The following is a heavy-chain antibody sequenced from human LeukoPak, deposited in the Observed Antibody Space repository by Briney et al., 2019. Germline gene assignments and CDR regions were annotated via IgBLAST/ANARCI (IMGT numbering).Heavy chain of an antibody. D-gene: IGHD6-19*01. Sequence: PGRSLRLSCAASGFTFSSYAMSWVRQAPGKGLEWVSAISGSGGSTYYADSAKGRFTISRDNSKNTLYLQMNSLRAEDTAVYYCAKTPLARIAVAGTSNGGFDYWGQGTLVTVSS. V-gene: IGHV3-23*01. J-gene: IGHJ4*02. CDR3: AKTPLARIAVAGTSNGGFDY. CDR2: ISGSGGST. CDR1: GFTFSSYA.